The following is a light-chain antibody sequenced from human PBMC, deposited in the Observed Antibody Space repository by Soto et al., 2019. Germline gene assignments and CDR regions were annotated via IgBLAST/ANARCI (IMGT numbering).Light chain of an antibody. J-gene: IGLJ1*01. CDR3: CSYAGSYTFVV. CDR1: SSDVGGYNY. CDR2: DVS. Sequence: QSALTQPRSVSGSPGQSVTISCTGTSSDVGGYNYVSWYQQHPGKAPKLTIYDVSKRPSGVPDRFSGSKSGNTASLTISGLQAEDEADYYCCSYAGSYTFVVFGTGTKVTVL. V-gene: IGLV2-11*01.